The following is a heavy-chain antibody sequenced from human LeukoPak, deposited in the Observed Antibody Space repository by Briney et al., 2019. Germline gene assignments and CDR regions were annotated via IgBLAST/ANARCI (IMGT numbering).Heavy chain of an antibody. CDR3: AKDRILRVTMVDY. CDR2: IKEDGSET. Sequence: GGSLRLSCAASGFTFSRYYMSWVRQTPGKGLEWLANIKEDGSETYYVDSVKGRFTISRDNSKNTLYLQMNSLRAEDTAVYYCAKDRILRVTMVDYWGQGTLVTVSS. J-gene: IGHJ4*02. CDR1: GFTFSRYY. D-gene: IGHD4/OR15-4a*01. V-gene: IGHV3-7*03.